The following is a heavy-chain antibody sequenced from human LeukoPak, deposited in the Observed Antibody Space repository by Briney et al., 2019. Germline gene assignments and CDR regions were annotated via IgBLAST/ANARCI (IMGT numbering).Heavy chain of an antibody. D-gene: IGHD3-10*02. J-gene: IGHJ6*04. V-gene: IGHV3-49*04. CDR3: AELGITMIGGV. Sequence: GGSLRLSCTASGFTFGDYAISWVRQAPGKGLEWLGFIRSKDNDGTTAYAASVEGRFIISRDDSKSIAYLQMNDLKTEDTAVYYCAELGITMIGGVWGKGTTVTISS. CDR2: IRSKDNDGTT. CDR1: GFTFGDYA.